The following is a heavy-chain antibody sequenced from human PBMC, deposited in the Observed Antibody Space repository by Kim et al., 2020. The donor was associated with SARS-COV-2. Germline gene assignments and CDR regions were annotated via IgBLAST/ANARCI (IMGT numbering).Heavy chain of an antibody. V-gene: IGHV3-64*01. J-gene: IGHJ6*03. D-gene: IGHD3-3*01. CDR1: GFTFSSYA. Sequence: GGSLRLSCAASGFTFSSYAMHWVRQAPGKGLEYVSAISSNGGSTYYANSVKGRFTISRDNSKNTLYLQMGSLRAEDMAVYYCARDHPWPYYDFWSGPFWYYYMDVWGKGTTVTVSS. CDR2: ISSNGGST. CDR3: ARDHPWPYYDFWSGPFWYYYMDV.